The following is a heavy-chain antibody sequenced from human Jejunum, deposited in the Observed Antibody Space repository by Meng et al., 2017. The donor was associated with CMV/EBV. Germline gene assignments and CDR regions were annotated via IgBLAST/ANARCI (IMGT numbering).Heavy chain of an antibody. V-gene: IGHV4-39*01. CDR1: GASISRTSFY. CDR3: ARLGSAAADS. D-gene: IGHD6-13*01. CDR2: MSYSGGT. J-gene: IGHJ4*02. Sequence: LTCTVSGASISRTSFYWGWIRQPPGKGLEWIGSMSYSGGTFYNPSLKSRVTISVDTSKNQFSVKVTSVTVADTAVYHCARLGSAAADSWGQGTLVTVSS.